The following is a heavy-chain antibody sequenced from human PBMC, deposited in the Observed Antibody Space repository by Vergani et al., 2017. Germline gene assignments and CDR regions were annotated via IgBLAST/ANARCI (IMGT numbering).Heavy chain of an antibody. CDR1: GYTFIEYD. D-gene: IGHD3-3*01. Sequence: QVPLVQSGAEVKKPGASVKVSCWASGYTFIEYDIDWVRQAAGQGLEWMGWMNPKSGNSGFAQKFQGRVTMTRDTSISTAYMELNSLTSEDTAVYYCARVYYDFWSGSAGWFDPWGQGTLVTVSS. CDR2: MNPKSGNS. V-gene: IGHV1-8*01. CDR3: ARVYYDFWSGSAGWFDP. J-gene: IGHJ5*02.